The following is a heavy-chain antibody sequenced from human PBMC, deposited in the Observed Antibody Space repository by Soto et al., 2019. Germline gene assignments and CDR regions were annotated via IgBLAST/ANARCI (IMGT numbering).Heavy chain of an antibody. CDR2: VNPILSMS. V-gene: IGHV1-69*02. CDR1: GDTFSFYT. D-gene: IGHD3-10*01. CDR3: ATSYGSGYRAFDY. Sequence: QVQLVQSGAEVKKPGSSVKVSCKASGDTFSFYTINWVRQAPGLGLEWMGRVNPILSMSNYAQKCQGRVTMTAAKSTSTAYMELRSLRSEDTAFYYCATSYGSGYRAFDYWGQGALVTVSS. J-gene: IGHJ4*02.